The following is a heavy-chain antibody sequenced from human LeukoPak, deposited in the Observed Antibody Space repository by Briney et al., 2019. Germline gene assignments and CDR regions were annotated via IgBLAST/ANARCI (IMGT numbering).Heavy chain of an antibody. Sequence: PSETLSLTCTVSGGSITSYYWSWIRQPPGKGLEWIGFIYYTGNTNYNPSLKSRLTISVDTSKNHFSLKVSSVTAADTAMYYCARDLGGIYFDYWGQGTLVTVSS. J-gene: IGHJ4*02. CDR1: GGSITSYY. V-gene: IGHV4-59*01. CDR2: IYYTGNT. D-gene: IGHD1-26*01. CDR3: ARDLGGIYFDY.